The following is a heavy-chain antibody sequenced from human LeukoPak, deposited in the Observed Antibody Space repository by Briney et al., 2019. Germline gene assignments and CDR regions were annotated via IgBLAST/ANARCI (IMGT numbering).Heavy chain of an antibody. CDR3: ARAYSSSWSYYFDY. J-gene: IGHJ4*02. V-gene: IGHV4-39*07. D-gene: IGHD6-13*01. Sequence: SQTLSLTCNVSGGSISSRDCYWSWIRQPPGKGLEWIGSIYYSGSTYYNPSLKSRVTISVDTSKNQFSLKLSSVTAADTAVYYCARAYSSSWSYYFDYWGQGTLVTVSS. CDR2: IYYSGST. CDR1: GGSISSRDCY.